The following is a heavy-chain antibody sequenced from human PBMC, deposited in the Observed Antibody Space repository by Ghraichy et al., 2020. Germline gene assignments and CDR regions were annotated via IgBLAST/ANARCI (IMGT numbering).Heavy chain of an antibody. CDR1: GFTFSSYA. Sequence: GGSLRLSCAASGFTFSSYAMSWVRQAPGKGLEWVSAISGSGGSTYYADSVKGRFTISRDNSKNTLYLQMNSLRAEDTAVYYCAKDRPDTAMVPYYYYYYGMDVWGQGITVTVSS. CDR2: ISGSGGST. D-gene: IGHD5-18*01. J-gene: IGHJ6*02. CDR3: AKDRPDTAMVPYYYYYYGMDV. V-gene: IGHV3-23*01.